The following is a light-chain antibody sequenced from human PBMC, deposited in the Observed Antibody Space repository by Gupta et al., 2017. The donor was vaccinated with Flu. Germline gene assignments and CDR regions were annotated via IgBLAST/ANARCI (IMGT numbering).Light chain of an antibody. V-gene: IGKV3-11*01. CDR1: QSVGTF. CDR3: QHRNESPPAGT. CDR2: DAS. J-gene: IGKJ2*02. Sequence: EIVLIQSPATLSLSPGERATLSCRASQSVGTFLAWYQQKPGQAPRLLIYDASNRATGIPARFSGSGYATDFTLTISSREPEDFAVYYCQHRNESPPAGTFGQGTKLEIK.